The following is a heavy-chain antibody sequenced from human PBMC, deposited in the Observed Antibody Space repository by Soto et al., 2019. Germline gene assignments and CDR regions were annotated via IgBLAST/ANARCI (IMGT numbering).Heavy chain of an antibody. J-gene: IGHJ6*02. Sequence: QVHLVQSGAEVKKPGSSVKVSCKTSGGSFNNYAVSWVRQAPGQGLEWMGGIIPNFDTPNYAQKFQDRATIIADESTSRVYMELRRLRSNDTAVYYCAVAMVREILIFESSGMHVWGQGTTVIVSS. V-gene: IGHV1-69*01. CDR2: IIPNFDTP. D-gene: IGHD3-10*01. CDR3: AVAMVREILIFESSGMHV. CDR1: GGSFNNYA.